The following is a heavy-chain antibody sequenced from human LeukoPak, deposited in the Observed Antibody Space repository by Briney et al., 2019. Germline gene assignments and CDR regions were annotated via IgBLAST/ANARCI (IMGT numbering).Heavy chain of an antibody. CDR3: ATVRAATLSGRYYYYYYYMDV. CDR2: INPNSGGT. Sequence: ASVKVSCKASGYTFTGYYMRWVRHAPGQGLEWMGWINPNSGGTNYAQKLQGSVTMTRDTSTSTAYMELSRLRSDDTAVYYCATVRAATLSGRYYYYYYYMDVWGKGTTVTVSS. V-gene: IGHV1-2*02. CDR1: GYTFTGYY. D-gene: IGHD2-15*01. J-gene: IGHJ6*03.